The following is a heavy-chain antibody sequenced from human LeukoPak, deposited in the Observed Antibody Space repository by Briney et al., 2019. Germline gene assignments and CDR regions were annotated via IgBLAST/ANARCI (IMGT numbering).Heavy chain of an antibody. Sequence: SETLSLTCSVSGGSISSGYYYWGWIRQPPGKGLEWIGEINHRGSTNYNPSLKSRVTISVDTSKNQFSLKLSSVTAADTAVYYCAGRLGGFYFDYWGQGTLVTVSS. CDR1: GGSISSGYYY. J-gene: IGHJ4*02. CDR3: AGRLGGFYFDY. V-gene: IGHV4-39*07. D-gene: IGHD3-10*01. CDR2: INHRGST.